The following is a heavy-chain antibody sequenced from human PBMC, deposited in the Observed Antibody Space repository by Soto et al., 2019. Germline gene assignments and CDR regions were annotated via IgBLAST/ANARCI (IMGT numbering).Heavy chain of an antibody. V-gene: IGHV5-51*01. D-gene: IGHD1-26*01. CDR1: GYSFATYW. CDR2: IYPDDSDT. CDR3: ARAGDPPFGSYLQH. J-gene: IGHJ1*01. Sequence: PGESLKISCKGSGYSFATYWVGWVRQMPGKGLEWMGIIYPDDSDTRYSPSFQGQVTISADKSINTAYLQWSSLKASDTAMYYCARAGDPPFGSYLQHWGQGTLVTVSS.